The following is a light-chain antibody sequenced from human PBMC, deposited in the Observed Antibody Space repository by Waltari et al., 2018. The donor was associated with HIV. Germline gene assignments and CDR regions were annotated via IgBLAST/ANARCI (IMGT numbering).Light chain of an antibody. J-gene: IGLJ3*02. CDR2: EGS. V-gene: IGLV2-23*01. CDR1: SSDVVSYNL. Sequence: QSALTQPASVSGSPGQSITISCTGTSSDVVSYNLVSWYQQHPGKAPKLMIYEGSKRPSGFSNRLSCSKSGNTASLTISGLRAEDEADYYCCSYAGSSTWVFGGGTKLTVL. CDR3: CSYAGSSTWV.